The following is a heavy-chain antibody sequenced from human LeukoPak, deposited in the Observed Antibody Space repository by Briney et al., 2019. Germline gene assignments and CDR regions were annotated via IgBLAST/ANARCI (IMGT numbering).Heavy chain of an antibody. J-gene: IGHJ6*04. D-gene: IGHD3-10*02. CDR3: AELGITMIGGV. CDR2: ISSSGSTI. Sequence: PGGSLRLSCAASGFTFGSYEMNGVRQAPGKGREGVSYISSSGSTIYYADSVKGRFTISRDNAKNSLYLQMNSLRAEDTAVYYCAELGITMIGGVWGKGTTVTISS. CDR1: GFTFGSYE. V-gene: IGHV3-48*03.